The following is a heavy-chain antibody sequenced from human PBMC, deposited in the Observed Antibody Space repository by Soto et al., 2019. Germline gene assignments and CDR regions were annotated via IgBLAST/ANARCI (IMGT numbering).Heavy chain of an antibody. CDR3: TRWLAGDIVVVPAAIHGAFDI. D-gene: IGHD2-2*02. CDR2: IRSKANSYAT. CDR1: GFTFSGSA. Sequence: PGGSLRLSCAASGFTFSGSAMHWVRQASGKGLEWVGRIRSKANSYATAYAASVKGRFTISRDDSKNTAYLQMNSLKTEDTAVYYCTRWLAGDIVVVPAAIHGAFDIWGQGTMVTVSS. V-gene: IGHV3-73*01. J-gene: IGHJ3*02.